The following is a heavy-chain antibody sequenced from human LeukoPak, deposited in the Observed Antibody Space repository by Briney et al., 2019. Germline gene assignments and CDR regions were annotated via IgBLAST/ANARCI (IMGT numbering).Heavy chain of an antibody. CDR1: GFTFSSYA. V-gene: IGHV3-30-3*01. D-gene: IGHD3-22*01. J-gene: IGHJ4*02. Sequence: PGGSLRLSCAASGFTFSSYAMHWVRQAPGKGLEWVAVIPYDGSNKYYADSVKGRFTISRDNSKNTLYLQMNSLRAEDTAVYYCARDEYYDSSGTALGDWGQGTLVTVSS. CDR3: ARDEYYDSSGTALGD. CDR2: IPYDGSNK.